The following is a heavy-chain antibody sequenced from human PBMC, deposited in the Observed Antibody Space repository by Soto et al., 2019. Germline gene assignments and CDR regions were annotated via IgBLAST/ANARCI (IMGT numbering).Heavy chain of an antibody. Sequence: PGESLKISCKGSGYSFTSYWISWVRQMPGKGLEWMGRIDPSDSYTNYSPSFQGQVTISADKSISTAYLQWSSLKASDTAMYYCAIPPLPNYDILTGYSTRYGMDVWGQGTTVTVSS. CDR1: GYSFTSYW. J-gene: IGHJ6*02. CDR2: IDPSDSYT. V-gene: IGHV5-10-1*04. D-gene: IGHD3-9*01. CDR3: AIPPLPNYDILTGYSTRYGMDV.